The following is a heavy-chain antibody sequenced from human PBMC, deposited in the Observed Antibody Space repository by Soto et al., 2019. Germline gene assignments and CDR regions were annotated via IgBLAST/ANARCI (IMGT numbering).Heavy chain of an antibody. D-gene: IGHD6-13*01. J-gene: IGHJ4*02. CDR1: GFTFDDYT. V-gene: IGHV3-43*01. CDR3: ANLQEGTGTAGDY. Sequence: GGSLRLSCAASGFTFDDYTMHWVRQAPGKGLEWVSLISWDGGSTYYADSVKGRFTISRDNSKNSLYLQMNSLRTEDTALYYCANLQEGTGTAGDYWGQGTLVTVSS. CDR2: ISWDGGST.